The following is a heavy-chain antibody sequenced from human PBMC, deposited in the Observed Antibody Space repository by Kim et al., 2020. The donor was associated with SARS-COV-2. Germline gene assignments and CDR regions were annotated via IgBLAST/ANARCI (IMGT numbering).Heavy chain of an antibody. D-gene: IGHD2-15*01. V-gene: IGHV3-23*01. CDR2: ISGSGGST. J-gene: IGHJ4*02. CDR1: GFTFSSYA. CDR3: AKDSSFGGCYSWGCYFDY. Sequence: GGSLRLSCAASGFTFSSYAMSWVRQAPGKGLEWVSAISGSGGSTYYADSVKGRFTISRDNSKNTLYLQMNSLRAEDTAVYYCAKDSSFGGCYSWGCYFDYWGQGTLVTVSS.